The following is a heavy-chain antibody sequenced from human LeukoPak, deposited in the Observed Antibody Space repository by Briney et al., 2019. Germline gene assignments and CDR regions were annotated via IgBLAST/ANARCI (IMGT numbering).Heavy chain of an antibody. CDR2: IYTSGST. CDR1: GGSISSYY. Sequence: SETLSLTCTVSGGSISSYYWSWIGQPAGKGLEWIVRIYTSGSTNYNPSLKSRVTMSVDTSKNQFSLTLSSVTAADTAVYYCARVESGYSFRHYYYYMDVWGKGTTVTVSS. J-gene: IGHJ6*03. V-gene: IGHV4-4*07. D-gene: IGHD3-3*01. CDR3: ARVESGYSFRHYYYYMDV.